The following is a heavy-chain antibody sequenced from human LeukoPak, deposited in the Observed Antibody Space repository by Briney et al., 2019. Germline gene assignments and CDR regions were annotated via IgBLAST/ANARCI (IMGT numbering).Heavy chain of an antibody. CDR3: ARDPAKFWSGHDY. CDR2: ISYDGSNK. Sequence: GSLRLSCTASGFTFSSYGMHWVRQAPGKGLEWVAVISYDGSNKYYADSVKGRFTISRDNTKNTLYVQMNSLRAEDTAVYYCARDPAKFWSGHDYWGQGTLVTVSS. D-gene: IGHD3-3*01. J-gene: IGHJ4*02. V-gene: IGHV3-30*03. CDR1: GFTFSSYG.